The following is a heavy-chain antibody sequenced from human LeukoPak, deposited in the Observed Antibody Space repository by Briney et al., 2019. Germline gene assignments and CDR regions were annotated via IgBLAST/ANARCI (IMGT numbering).Heavy chain of an antibody. D-gene: IGHD5-12*01. V-gene: IGHV3-23*01. J-gene: IGHJ4*02. CDR2: ISGSGGST. CDR3: ARKAGYSGYDLDY. CDR1: GFTFSSYA. Sequence: PGGSLRLSCAASGFTFSSYAMSWVRQAPGKGLEWVSAISGSGGSTYYADSVKGRFTISRDNAKNSLYLQMNSLRAEDTAVYYCARKAGYSGYDLDYWGQGTLVTVSS.